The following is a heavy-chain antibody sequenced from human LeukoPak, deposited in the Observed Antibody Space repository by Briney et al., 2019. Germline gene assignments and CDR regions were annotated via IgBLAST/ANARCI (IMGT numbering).Heavy chain of an antibody. V-gene: IGHV1-69*05. J-gene: IGHJ6*03. D-gene: IGHD3-22*01. Sequence: EASVKVSCKASGGTFSRYAISWVRQAPGQGLERMGGIIPIFGTANYAQKFQGRVTITTDESTSTAYMELSSLRSEDTAVYYCARDMGSSGLNYHYYYYYMDVWGTRTTVTVSS. CDR1: GGTFSRYA. CDR3: ARDMGSSGLNYHYYYYYMDV. CDR2: IIPIFGTA.